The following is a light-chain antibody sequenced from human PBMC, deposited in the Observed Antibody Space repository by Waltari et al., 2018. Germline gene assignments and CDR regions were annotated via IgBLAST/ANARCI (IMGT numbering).Light chain of an antibody. J-gene: IGKJ4*01. CDR2: WAS. CDR3: QQYYSTPLT. V-gene: IGKV4-1*01. Sequence: DIVMTQSPDSLPVSLGERATINCKSSQSFLYSSNNKNYLAWYQQKAGQPPKLLISWASTRESGVPDRFTGSGSGTDFTLTISSLQAEDVAVYYCQQYYSTPLTFGGGSKVEIK. CDR1: QSFLYSSNNKNY.